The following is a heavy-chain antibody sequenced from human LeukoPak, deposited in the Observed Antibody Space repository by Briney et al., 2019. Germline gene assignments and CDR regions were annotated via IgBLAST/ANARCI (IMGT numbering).Heavy chain of an antibody. J-gene: IGHJ4*02. V-gene: IGHV3-21*01. Sequence: GGSLRLSCAASGFTFSSYSMNWVRQAPGKGLEWVSSISSSSSYIYYADSVKGRFTIPRDNAKNSLYLQMNSLRAEDTAVYYCARDDYGDFYFDYWGQGTLVTVSS. D-gene: IGHD4-17*01. CDR3: ARDDYGDFYFDY. CDR2: ISSSSSYI. CDR1: GFTFSSYS.